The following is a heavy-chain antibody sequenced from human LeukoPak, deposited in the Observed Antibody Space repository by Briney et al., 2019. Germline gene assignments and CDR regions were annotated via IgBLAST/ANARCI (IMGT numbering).Heavy chain of an antibody. CDR1: GGSFSGYY. Sequence: SETLSLTCAAYGGSFSGYYWSWIRQPPGKGLEWIGEINHSGSTNYNPSLKSRVTISVDTSKNQFSLKLSSVTAADTAVYYCARTATTVTTIDYWGQGTLVTVSS. CDR2: INHSGST. D-gene: IGHD4-17*01. CDR3: ARTATTVTTIDY. V-gene: IGHV4-34*01. J-gene: IGHJ4*02.